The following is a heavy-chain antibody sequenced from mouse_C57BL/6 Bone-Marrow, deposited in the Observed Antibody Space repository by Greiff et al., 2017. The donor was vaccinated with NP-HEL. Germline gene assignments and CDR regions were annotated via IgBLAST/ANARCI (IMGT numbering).Heavy chain of an antibody. V-gene: IGHV3-6*01. CDR2: ISYDGSN. CDR3: ARAITTVVDY. D-gene: IGHD1-1*01. Sequence: VQLKESGPGLVKPSQSLSLTCSVTGYSITSGYYWNWIRQFPGNKLEWMGYISYDGSNNYNPSLKNRISITRDTSKNQFFLKLNSVTTEDTATYYCARAITTVVDYWGQGTTLTVSS. J-gene: IGHJ2*01. CDR1: GYSITSGYY.